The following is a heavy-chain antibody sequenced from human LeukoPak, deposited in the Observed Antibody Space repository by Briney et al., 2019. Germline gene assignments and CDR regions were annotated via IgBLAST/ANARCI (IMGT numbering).Heavy chain of an antibody. V-gene: IGHV1-2*02. D-gene: IGHD3-3*01. J-gene: IGHJ5*02. CDR1: GYTFTGYY. Sequence: ASVKVSCKASGYTFTGYYMHWVRQAPGQGLEWMGWINPNSGETNYAQKFQGRVTMTRDTSISTAYMELSRLRSDDTAVYYCARAKRVLRFLEWLRDWFDPWGQGTLVTVSS. CDR2: INPNSGET. CDR3: ARAKRVLRFLEWLRDWFDP.